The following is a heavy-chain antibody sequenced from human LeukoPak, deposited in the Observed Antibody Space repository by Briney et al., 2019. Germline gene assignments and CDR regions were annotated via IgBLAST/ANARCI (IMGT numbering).Heavy chain of an antibody. CDR3: ARGRYCSSTSCYPYYYYGMDV. CDR2: IYYSGST. J-gene: IGHJ6*04. CDR1: GGSISSGGYY. V-gene: IGHV4-30-4*01. Sequence: SQTLSLTCTVSGGSISSGGYYWRWIRQPPGKGLEWIGYIYYSGSTYYNPSLKSRVTISVDTSKNQFSLKLSSVTAADTAVYYCARGRYCSSTSCYPYYYYGMDVWGKGTTVTVSS. D-gene: IGHD2-2*01.